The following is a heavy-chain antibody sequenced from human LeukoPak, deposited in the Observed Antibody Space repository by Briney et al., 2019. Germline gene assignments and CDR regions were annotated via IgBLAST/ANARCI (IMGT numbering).Heavy chain of an antibody. J-gene: IGHJ4*02. V-gene: IGHV1-18*01. CDR3: ARDRGAAAIDY. CDR2: ISAYNGNT. CDR1: GYTFTSYG. Sequence: ASVKVSCKASGYTFTSYGISWVRQAPGQGLEWMGWISAYNGNTNYAQKLQGRVTMTRDTSISTAYMELSRLRSDDTAVYYCARDRGAAAIDYWGQGTLVTVSS. D-gene: IGHD6-13*01.